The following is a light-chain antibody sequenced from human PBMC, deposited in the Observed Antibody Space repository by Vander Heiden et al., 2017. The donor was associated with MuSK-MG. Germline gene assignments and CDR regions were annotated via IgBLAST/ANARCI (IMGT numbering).Light chain of an antibody. CDR3: CSDAGSDSVI. CDR2: DVS. CDR1: SRAVGGSNY. J-gene: IGLJ2*01. Sequence: QPRSVSGSPGQSVTISCTGTSRAVGGSNYVSWYHPHPGNAPKLMLYDVSKRPSGVPVRLSGSKADNTASLTIAGQQEEDEADYYCCSDAGSDSVIFGEGTKLTVL. V-gene: IGLV2-11*01.